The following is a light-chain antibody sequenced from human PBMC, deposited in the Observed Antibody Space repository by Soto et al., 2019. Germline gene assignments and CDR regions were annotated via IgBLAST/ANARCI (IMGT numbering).Light chain of an antibody. J-gene: IGLJ1*01. CDR2: AVS. Sequence: QSVLTQPASVSGSRGQPITISCTGTSSDVGGYNYVSWYQQHPGIAPQLMIYAVSNRPSGVSNRFSGSKSGNTASLTISGLQALHEADYYCSSYTSSSTSSDVFGTGTKGPVL. CDR3: SSYTSSSTSSDV. V-gene: IGLV2-14*01. CDR1: SSDVGGYNY.